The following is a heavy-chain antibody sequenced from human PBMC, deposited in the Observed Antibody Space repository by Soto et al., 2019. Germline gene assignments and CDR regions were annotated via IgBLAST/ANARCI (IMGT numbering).Heavy chain of an antibody. V-gene: IGHV3-23*01. D-gene: IGHD2-2*01. CDR1: GFTFSSYA. Sequence: GGSLRLSCAASGFTFSSYAMSWVRQAPGKGLEWVSAISGSGGSTYYADSVKGRFTISRDNSKNTLYLQMNSLRAEDTAVYYCAKDRPSGYCSSTSCYAGWNYFDYWGQGTLVTVSS. CDR3: AKDRPSGYCSSTSCYAGWNYFDY. J-gene: IGHJ4*02. CDR2: ISGSGGST.